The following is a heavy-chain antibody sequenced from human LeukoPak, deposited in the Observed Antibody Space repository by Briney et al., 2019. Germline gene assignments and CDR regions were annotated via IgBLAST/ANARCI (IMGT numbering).Heavy chain of an antibody. V-gene: IGHV3-66*01. CDR3: AKPMTTVVTALFDS. CDR1: GFTVSSNY. J-gene: IGHJ4*02. CDR2: IYSGGST. D-gene: IGHD4-23*01. Sequence: GGSLRLSCAASGFTVSSNYMSWVRQAPGKGLEWVSVIYSGGSTYYADSVKGRFTIPRDNSKNTLYLQMNSLRPEDTAVYYCAKPMTTVVTALFDSWGQGTLVTVSS.